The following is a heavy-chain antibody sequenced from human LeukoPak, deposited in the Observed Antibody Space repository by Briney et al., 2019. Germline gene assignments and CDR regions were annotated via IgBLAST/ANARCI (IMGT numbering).Heavy chain of an antibody. V-gene: IGHV3-23*01. Sequence: GGSLGSPGAPPGSPLTSYAMTWFRKVPGKGLDWASTISGSADSTYYADSVKGRFTTSRDNSKNTLYLQMNTLSAEDTALYYCAKRHTIGGYYYFEDWGQGTLVTVFS. J-gene: IGHJ4*02. CDR3: AKRHTIGGYYYFED. D-gene: IGHD5-12*01. CDR2: ISGSADST. CDR1: GSPLTSYA.